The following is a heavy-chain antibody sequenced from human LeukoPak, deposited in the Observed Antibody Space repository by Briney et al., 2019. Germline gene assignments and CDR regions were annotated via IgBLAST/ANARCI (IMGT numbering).Heavy chain of an antibody. Sequence: ASVKVSCKASGVTFSSYAISWVRQAPGQGLEWMGGVIPIFGTANYAQKFQGRVTITTDESTSTAYMELSSLRSEDTAVYYCARTKAVAGTVDWFDPWGQGTLVTVSS. J-gene: IGHJ5*02. CDR2: VIPIFGTA. CDR1: GVTFSSYA. CDR3: ARTKAVAGTVDWFDP. V-gene: IGHV1-69*05. D-gene: IGHD6-19*01.